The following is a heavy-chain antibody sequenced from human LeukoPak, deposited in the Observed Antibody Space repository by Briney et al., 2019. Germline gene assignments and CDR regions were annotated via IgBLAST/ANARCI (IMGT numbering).Heavy chain of an antibody. Sequence: GGSLRLSCAASGFTFSSYSMTWVRQAPGKGLEWVSSISSSSSYIYYADSVKGRFTISRDNAKNSLYLQMNSLRAEDTAVFYCARQFEVGAKCFDYWGQGTLVTVSS. D-gene: IGHD1-26*01. V-gene: IGHV3-21*01. CDR1: GFTFSSYS. CDR2: ISSSSSYI. J-gene: IGHJ4*02. CDR3: ARQFEVGAKCFDY.